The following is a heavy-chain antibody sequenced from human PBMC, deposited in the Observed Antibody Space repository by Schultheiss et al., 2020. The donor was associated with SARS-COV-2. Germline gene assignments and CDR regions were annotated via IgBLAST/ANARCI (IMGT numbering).Heavy chain of an antibody. J-gene: IGHJ4*02. Sequence: SETLSLTCAVYGGSFSGYYWSWIRQPPGKGLEWIGEINHSGSTNYNPSLKSRVTISVDTSKNQFSLKLSSVTAADTAVYYCARGLPTRAYSSGWYVPGGARYYFDYWGQGTLVTVSS. V-gene: IGHV4-34*01. D-gene: IGHD6-19*01. CDR2: INHSGST. CDR3: ARGLPTRAYSSGWYVPGGARYYFDY. CDR1: GGSFSGYY.